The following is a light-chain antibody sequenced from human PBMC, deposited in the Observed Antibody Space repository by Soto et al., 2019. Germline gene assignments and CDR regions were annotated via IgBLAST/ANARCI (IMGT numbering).Light chain of an antibody. CDR3: CSYAHYGLGV. V-gene: IGLV2-23*02. Sequence: QSALTQPASVSGSPGQTITMSCTGSGNNIGTFDLVSWYQQHPGKVPKLLIYEVNKRPSGVSDRFSGSKSGDTASLTISGLQAEDEADYYCCSYAHYGLGVFGGGTKVTVL. CDR2: EVN. J-gene: IGLJ2*01. CDR1: GNNIGTFDL.